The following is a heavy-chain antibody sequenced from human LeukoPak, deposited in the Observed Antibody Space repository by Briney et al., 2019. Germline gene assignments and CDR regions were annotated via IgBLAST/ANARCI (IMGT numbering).Heavy chain of an antibody. CDR3: ARARKLWFGESLGAFDI. V-gene: IGHV4-4*07. Sequence: SETLSLTCTVSGGSISSYYWSWIRQPAGKGLEWIGRIYTSGSTNYNPSLKSRVTMSVDTSKNQFSLKLSSVTAADTAVYYCARARKLWFGESLGAFDIWGQGTMVTVSS. J-gene: IGHJ3*02. D-gene: IGHD3-10*01. CDR2: IYTSGST. CDR1: GGSISSYY.